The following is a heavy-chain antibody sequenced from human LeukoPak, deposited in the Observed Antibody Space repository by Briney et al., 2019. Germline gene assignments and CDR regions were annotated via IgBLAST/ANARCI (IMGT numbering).Heavy chain of an antibody. J-gene: IGHJ4*02. CDR1: GGSISSSY. CDR2: IYYSGST. CDR3: AREDTMVRGVINY. Sequence: PSETLSLTCTVSGGSISSSYWSWIRQPPGKGLEWIGYIYYSGSTNYNPSLKSRVTISVDTSKNQFSLKLSYVTAADTAVYYCAREDTMVRGVINYWGQGTLVTVSS. V-gene: IGHV4-59*12. D-gene: IGHD3-10*01.